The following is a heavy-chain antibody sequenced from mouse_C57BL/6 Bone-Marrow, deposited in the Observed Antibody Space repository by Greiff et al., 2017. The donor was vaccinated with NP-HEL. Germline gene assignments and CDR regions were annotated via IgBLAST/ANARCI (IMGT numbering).Heavy chain of an antibody. J-gene: IGHJ3*01. Sequence: EVKVVESGGGLVQPGGSLSLSCAASGFTFTDYYMSWVRQPPGKALEWLGFIRNKANGYTTEYSASVKGRFTISRDNSQSILYLQMNALRAEDSATYYCARLVGYYGFADWGQGTLVTVSA. D-gene: IGHD2-3*01. CDR1: GFTFTDYY. V-gene: IGHV7-3*01. CDR3: ARLVGYYGFAD. CDR2: IRNKANGYTT.